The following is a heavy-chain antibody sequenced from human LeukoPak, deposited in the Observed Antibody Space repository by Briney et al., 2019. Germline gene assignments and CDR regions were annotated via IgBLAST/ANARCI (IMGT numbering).Heavy chain of an antibody. V-gene: IGHV3-21*01. Sequence: GGSLRLSCAASGFTFSRYSMNWVRQAPGKGLEWVSSISTSSSYIYYAHSVKGRFTISRNNAKNSLYLQMNSLRAEDTAVYYCARDNYGSGSYSWSKRLDYWGQGTLVTVSS. D-gene: IGHD3-10*01. CDR1: GFTFSRYS. CDR3: ARDNYGSGSYSWSKRLDY. J-gene: IGHJ4*02. CDR2: ISTSSSYI.